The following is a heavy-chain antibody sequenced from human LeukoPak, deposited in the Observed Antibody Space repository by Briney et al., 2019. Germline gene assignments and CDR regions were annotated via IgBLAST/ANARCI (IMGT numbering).Heavy chain of an antibody. CDR2: INYTRRP. D-gene: IGHD3/OR15-3a*01. Sequence: PSETLSLTCIVSGYSIRNGFRWSWIRLSPGQGLEWIGDINYTRRPSYNPSLKSRVTISVDTSKNLFSLNLATVTAADTAIYFCARSEINDYMNFWGQGLQVIVSS. CDR3: ARSEINDYMNF. CDR1: GYSIRNGFR. J-gene: IGHJ4*02. V-gene: IGHV4-38-2*02.